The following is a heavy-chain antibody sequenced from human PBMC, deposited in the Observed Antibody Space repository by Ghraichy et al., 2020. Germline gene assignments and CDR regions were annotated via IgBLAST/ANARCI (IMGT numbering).Heavy chain of an antibody. CDR3: ASERRITIFGVATNWFDP. Sequence: TLSLTCTVSGGSISSGGYYWSWIRQHPGKGLEWIGYIYYSGSTYYNPSLKSRVTISVDTSKNQFSLKLSSVTAADTAVYYCASERRITIFGVATNWFDPWGQGTLVTVSS. CDR1: GGSISSGGYY. V-gene: IGHV4-31*03. CDR2: IYYSGST. D-gene: IGHD3-3*01. J-gene: IGHJ5*02.